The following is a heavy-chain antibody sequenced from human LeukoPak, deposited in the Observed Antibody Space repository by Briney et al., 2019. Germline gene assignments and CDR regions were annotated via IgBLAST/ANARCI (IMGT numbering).Heavy chain of an antibody. CDR3: ARGLGSTLFDY. V-gene: IGHV3-33*01. CDR1: GFIFSSYG. J-gene: IGHJ4*02. D-gene: IGHD3-10*01. CDR2: VWFDGSNK. Sequence: AGGSLRLSCVAPGFIFSSYGMHWVRQAPGKGLEWVALVWFDGSNKYYADSVKGRFTISRDNSKNTLYLQMNSLRAEDTAVYYCARGLGSTLFDYWGQGTLVTVSS.